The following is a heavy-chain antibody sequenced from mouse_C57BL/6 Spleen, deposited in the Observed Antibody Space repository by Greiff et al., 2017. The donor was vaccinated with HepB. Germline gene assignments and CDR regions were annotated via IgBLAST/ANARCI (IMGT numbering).Heavy chain of an antibody. CDR3: ARDDGYPAWFAY. D-gene: IGHD2-3*01. V-gene: IGHV1-80*01. J-gene: IGHJ3*01. CDR1: GYAFSSYW. CDR2: IYPGDGYT. Sequence: VQLQQSGAELVKPGASVKISCKASGYAFSSYWMNWVKQRPGKGLEWIGQIYPGDGYTNYNGKFKGKATLTADKSSSTAYMQLSSLTSEDSAVYFCARDDGYPAWFAYWGQGTLVTVSA.